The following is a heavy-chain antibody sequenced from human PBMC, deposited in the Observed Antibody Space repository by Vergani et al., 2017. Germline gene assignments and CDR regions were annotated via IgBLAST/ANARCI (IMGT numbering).Heavy chain of an antibody. V-gene: IGHV2-5*01. J-gene: IGHJ4*02. Sequence: QITLKESGPTLVKPTQTLTLTCTVSGFSVSSTGVGVAWIRQPPGKALECLAIIYWNDDKRYSPSLMGRLTIAKDTSRNQVVLTMTNMDPVDTATYYCAHRELFDDNYEYFDYWGPGTLVTVSS. CDR2: IYWNDDK. CDR1: GFSVSSTGVG. CDR3: AHRELFDDNYEYFDY. D-gene: IGHD4-11*01.